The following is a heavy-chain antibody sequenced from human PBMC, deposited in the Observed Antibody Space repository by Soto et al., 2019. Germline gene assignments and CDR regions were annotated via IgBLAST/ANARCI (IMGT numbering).Heavy chain of an antibody. CDR3: TRERLDNY. CDR2: IKPDGSAQ. CDR1: GFTFSNFW. D-gene: IGHD4-17*01. J-gene: IGHJ4*02. V-gene: IGHV3-7*01. Sequence: EVQVVESGGGLVQPGGSLRLSCAASGFTFSNFWMSWVRQAPGKGLEWVANIKPDGSAQYYVDSVKGRFTISRDNAKNSLSLQMNSLRVEDTAVYYCTRERLDNYWGQGTLVSVSS.